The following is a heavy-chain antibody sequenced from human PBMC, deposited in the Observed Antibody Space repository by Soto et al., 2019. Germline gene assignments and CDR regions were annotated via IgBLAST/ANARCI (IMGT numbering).Heavy chain of an antibody. CDR1: GYTFMSSY. CDR3: AKGTTVTNSWFDP. D-gene: IGHD4-4*01. CDR2: VNPSDGAT. J-gene: IGHJ5*02. V-gene: IGHV1-46*01. Sequence: QVHLVQSGAEVKKPGASVKVSCKASGYTFMSSYMHWVRQAPGQGLEWMGVVNPSDGATTYAQKFHGRVTMTRDASTSTFYMDLSSLRSEDTAVYYCAKGTTVTNSWFDPWGQGTLVTVSS.